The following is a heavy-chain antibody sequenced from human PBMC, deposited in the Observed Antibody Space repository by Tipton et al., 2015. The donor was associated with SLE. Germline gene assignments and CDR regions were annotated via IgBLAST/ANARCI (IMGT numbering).Heavy chain of an antibody. CDR3: ARDGAMIVPRGSFDI. Sequence: TLSLTCAVYGGSFSGYYWSWIRQPPGKGLEWIGEINHSGSTNYNPSLKSRVTMSVDTSKNQFSLKLSYVTAADTAVYYCARDGAMIVPRGSFDIWGQGTMVTVSS. D-gene: IGHD3-22*01. V-gene: IGHV4-34*01. CDR2: INHSGST. J-gene: IGHJ3*02. CDR1: GGSFSGYY.